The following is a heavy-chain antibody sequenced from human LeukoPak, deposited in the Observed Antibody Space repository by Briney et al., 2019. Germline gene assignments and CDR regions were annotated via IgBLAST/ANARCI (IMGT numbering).Heavy chain of an antibody. V-gene: IGHV4-59*12. J-gene: IGHJ4*02. CDR1: GGSISSYY. Sequence: SETLSLTCTVSGGSISSYYWSWIRQPPGKGLEWIGSIYYSGSTYYNPSLKSRVSISVDTSKNQFSLKLSSVTAADTAVYYCARDARVQKWFGELLKTTTYYFDYWGQGTLVTVSS. CDR2: IYYSGST. D-gene: IGHD3-10*01. CDR3: ARDARVQKWFGELLKTTTYYFDY.